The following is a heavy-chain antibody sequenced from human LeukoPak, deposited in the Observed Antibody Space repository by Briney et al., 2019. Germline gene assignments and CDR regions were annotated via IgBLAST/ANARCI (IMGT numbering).Heavy chain of an antibody. J-gene: IGHJ4*02. CDR3: ARRPDSSGWYEYYFDY. CDR2: IYHSGST. D-gene: IGHD6-13*01. V-gene: IGHV4-4*02. CDR1: GGSISSSNW. Sequence: SGTLSLTCAVSGGSISSSNWWSWVRQPPGKGLEWIGEIYHSGSTNYNPSLKSRVTISVDKSKNQFSLNLRSVTAADTAVYYCARRPDSSGWYEYYFDYWGQGTLVTVSS.